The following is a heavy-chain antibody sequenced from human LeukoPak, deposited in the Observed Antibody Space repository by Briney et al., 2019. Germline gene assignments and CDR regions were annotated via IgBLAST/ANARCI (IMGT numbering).Heavy chain of an antibody. J-gene: IGHJ6*02. CDR1: GFTVSSNY. Sequence: PGGSLRLSCAASGFTVSSNYMSWVRQAPGKGLEWVSSVSTGSNYIYYADSVKGRFTISRDNDKNSLYLQMNSLRVEDTAVYYCAREIQLSYYYYGMDVWGQGTTVTVSS. CDR2: VSTGSNYI. V-gene: IGHV3-21*01. CDR3: AREIQLSYYYYGMDV. D-gene: IGHD5-18*01.